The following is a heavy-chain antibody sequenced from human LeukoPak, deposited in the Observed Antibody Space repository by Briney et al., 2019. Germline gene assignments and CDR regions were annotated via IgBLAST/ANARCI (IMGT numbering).Heavy chain of an antibody. J-gene: IGHJ5*02. Sequence: SETLSLTCTVSGYSISSGYYWGWIRQPPGKGLEWIGSIYYSGSTYYNPSLKSRVTISVDTSKNQFSLKLSSVTAADTAVYYCARHRLLWFGELLRADSGNWFDPWGQGTLVTVSS. D-gene: IGHD3-10*01. CDR3: ARHRLLWFGELLRADSGNWFDP. V-gene: IGHV4-38-2*02. CDR1: GYSISSGYY. CDR2: IYYSGST.